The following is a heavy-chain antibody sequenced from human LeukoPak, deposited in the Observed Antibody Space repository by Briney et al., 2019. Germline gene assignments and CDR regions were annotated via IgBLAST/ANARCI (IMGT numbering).Heavy chain of an antibody. CDR2: IYYSGST. V-gene: IGHV4-39*01. CDR1: GGSISSSSYY. D-gene: IGHD3-3*01. Sequence: SETLSLTCTVSGGSISSSSYYWGWIRQPPGKGLEWIGSIYYSGSTYYNPSLKSRVTISVDTSKNQFSLKLSSVTAADTAVYYCARSYYDFGSGYYTVWGQGTLVTVSS. J-gene: IGHJ4*02. CDR3: ARSYYDFGSGYYTV.